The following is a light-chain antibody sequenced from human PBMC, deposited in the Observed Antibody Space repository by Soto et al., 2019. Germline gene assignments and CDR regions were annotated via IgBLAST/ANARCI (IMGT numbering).Light chain of an antibody. CDR1: SSDIDGYDY. J-gene: IGLJ2*01. Sequence: QSALTQPASVSRSPGQSITMSCTGASSDIDGYDYVSWYQHHPGEAPKLLIYDVTNRPSGVSNRFSASKSGNTASLTISGLQAEDEADYYCSSYTSRNTVVFGGGTKLTVL. CDR2: DVT. CDR3: SSYTSRNTVV. V-gene: IGLV2-14*01.